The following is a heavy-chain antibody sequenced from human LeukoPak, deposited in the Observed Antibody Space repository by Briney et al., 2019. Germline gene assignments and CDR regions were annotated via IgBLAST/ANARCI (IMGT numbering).Heavy chain of an antibody. D-gene: IGHD3-10*01. CDR3: ALSGSYNWFDP. J-gene: IGHJ5*02. V-gene: IGHV3-48*04. CDR2: ISSSSSTI. CDR1: GFTFSSYS. Sequence: PGGSLRLSCAASGFTFSSYSMNWVRQAPGKGLEWVSYISSSSSTIYYADSVKGRFTISRDNAKNSLYLQMNSLRAEDTAVYYCALSGSYNWFDPWGQGTLVTVSS.